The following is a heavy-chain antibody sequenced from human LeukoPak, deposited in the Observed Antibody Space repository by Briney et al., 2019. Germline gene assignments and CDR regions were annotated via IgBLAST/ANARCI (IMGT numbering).Heavy chain of an antibody. CDR3: AKDREYSYGGDAFDI. CDR1: GFTFSSYG. CDR2: ISYDGSNK. J-gene: IGHJ3*02. D-gene: IGHD5-18*01. Sequence: PGRSLRLSCAASGFTFSSYGMHWVRQAPGKGLEWVAVISYDGSNKYYADSVKGRFTISRDNSKNTLYLQMNSLRAEDTAVYYCAKDREYSYGGDAFDIWGQGTMVTVSS. V-gene: IGHV3-30*18.